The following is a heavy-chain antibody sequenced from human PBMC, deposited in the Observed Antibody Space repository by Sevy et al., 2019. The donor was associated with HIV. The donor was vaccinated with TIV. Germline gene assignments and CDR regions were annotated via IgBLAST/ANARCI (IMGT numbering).Heavy chain of an antibody. V-gene: IGHV4-34*01. CDR2: INHSGST. J-gene: IGHJ6*03. CDR1: GGSFSGYY. D-gene: IGHD2-2*01. Sequence: PETLSLTCAVYGGSFSGYYWSWIRQPPGKGLEWIGEINHSGSTNYNPSLKSRVTISVDTSKNQFSLKLSSVTAADTAVYYCARGLSYCSSTSCTPYHMDVWGKGTTVTVSS. CDR3: ARGLSYCSSTSCTPYHMDV.